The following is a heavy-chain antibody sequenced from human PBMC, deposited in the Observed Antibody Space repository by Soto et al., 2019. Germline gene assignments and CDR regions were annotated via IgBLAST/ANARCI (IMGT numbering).Heavy chain of an antibody. CDR1: GGSISSGDYY. Sequence: QVQLQESGPGLVKPSQTLSLTCTVSGGSISSGDYYWSWIRQPPGKGLEWIGYIYYSGSTYYNPSLKSRVTISVDTSKNQFSLKLSSVTAADTAVYYRARIESTTSTTGTIDYWGQGTLVTVSS. CDR2: IYYSGST. V-gene: IGHV4-30-4*01. CDR3: ARIESTTSTTGTIDY. D-gene: IGHD1-1*01. J-gene: IGHJ4*02.